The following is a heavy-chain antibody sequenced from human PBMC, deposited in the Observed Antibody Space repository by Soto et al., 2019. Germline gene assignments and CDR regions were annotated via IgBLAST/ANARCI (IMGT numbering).Heavy chain of an antibody. Sequence: GWLRRACAASGFTFSSYAMNWVRQAPGKGLEWISVISNSGHSAYYADSVKGRFTISRDNSKNTLYLQIKSLRAEDTAAYYCAKGGPTFLNWFGPWGQGTLVTVSS. J-gene: IGHJ5*02. CDR3: AKGGPTFLNWFGP. CDR2: ISNSGHSA. V-gene: IGHV3-23*01. D-gene: IGHD5-12*01. CDR1: GFTFSSYA.